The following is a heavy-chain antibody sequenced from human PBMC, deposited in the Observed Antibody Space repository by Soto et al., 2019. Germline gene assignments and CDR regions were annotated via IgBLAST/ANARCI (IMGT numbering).Heavy chain of an antibody. CDR2: IKEDGSDK. V-gene: IGHV3-7*01. D-gene: IGHD6-25*01. J-gene: IGHJ4*02. Sequence: LILSCVASGFTFNTYWISWVRQAPGKGLEWVANIKEDGSDKYYVDSVKGRFTISRDNAKNLLYLQMNSLGAGDTAMYYCARFTRGSSGDYWGQGTLVTVSS. CDR3: ARFTRGSSGDY. CDR1: GFTFNTYW.